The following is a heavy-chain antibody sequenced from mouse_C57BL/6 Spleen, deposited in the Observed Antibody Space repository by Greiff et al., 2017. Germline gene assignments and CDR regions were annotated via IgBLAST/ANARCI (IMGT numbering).Heavy chain of an antibody. D-gene: IGHD1-1*01. J-gene: IGHJ1*03. CDR3: ARRALGYGFSYWYVGG. CDR1: GYSFTDYN. Sequence: EVQLQQSGPELVKPGASVKISCKASGYSFTDYNMNWVKQSNGKSLEWIGVLNPNYGTTSYNEKFKSKATMTVDQSSSTAYMQLNSLTSEDSAVYYCARRALGYGFSYWYVGGRGTTATVTV. CDR2: LNPNYGTT. V-gene: IGHV1-39*01.